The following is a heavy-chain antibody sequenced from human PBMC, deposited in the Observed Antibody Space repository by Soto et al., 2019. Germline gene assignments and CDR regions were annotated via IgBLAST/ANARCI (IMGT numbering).Heavy chain of an antibody. CDR3: ARRFYSSSWFDY. V-gene: IGHV1-18*01. J-gene: IGHJ4*02. D-gene: IGHD6-13*01. CDR1: GYTFTSDG. CDR2: ISAYNGNT. Sequence: ASVKVSCKASGYTFTSDGISWVREAPGQGLEWMGWISAYNGNTNYAQKLQGRVTMTTDTSTSTAYMELRSLRSDDTAVYYCARRFYSSSWFDYWGQGTLVTVSS.